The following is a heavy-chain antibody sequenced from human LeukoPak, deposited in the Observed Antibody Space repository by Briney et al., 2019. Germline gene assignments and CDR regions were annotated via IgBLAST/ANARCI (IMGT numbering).Heavy chain of an antibody. J-gene: IGHJ1*01. CDR2: ISVGGDNT. Sequence: GGSLRLSCAASGFTFSYFAMSWVRQAPGKGLAWVSGISVGGDNTYYAGSVKGRFTISRDNSKNTLFLQMNSLRAEDTAVYYCTKDHDFGLSSHWGQGSLVTVSS. CDR3: TKDHDFGLSSH. CDR1: GFTFSYFA. D-gene: IGHD3-10*01. V-gene: IGHV3-23*01.